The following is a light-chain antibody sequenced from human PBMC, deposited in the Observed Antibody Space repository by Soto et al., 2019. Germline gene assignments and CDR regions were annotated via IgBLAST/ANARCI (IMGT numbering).Light chain of an antibody. CDR2: EGN. CDR1: SSDIGGYYL. V-gene: IGLV2-23*01. CDR3: CSFAGSSTYV. Sequence: QSALTQPASVSGSPGQSITISCTGTSSDIGGYYLVSWYQHPGKAPNLIIYEGNKRPSGVSNRFSGSKSGNTASLTISGLQAEDEADYYCCSFAGSSTYVFGPGTKLTVL. J-gene: IGLJ1*01.